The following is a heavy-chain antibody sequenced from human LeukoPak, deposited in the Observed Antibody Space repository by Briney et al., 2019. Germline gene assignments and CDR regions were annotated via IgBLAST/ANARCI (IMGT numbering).Heavy chain of an antibody. V-gene: IGHV1-69*04. J-gene: IGHJ5*02. CDR3: AREDVITMVRGHTGGWFDP. Sequence: ASVKVSCKASGGTFSSYAISWVRQAPGQGLEWMGRIIPILGIANYAQKFQGRVTITADKSTSTAYMELSSLRSEDTAVYYCAREDVITMVRGHTGGWFDPWGQGTLVTVSS. D-gene: IGHD3-10*01. CDR2: IIPILGIA. CDR1: GGTFSSYA.